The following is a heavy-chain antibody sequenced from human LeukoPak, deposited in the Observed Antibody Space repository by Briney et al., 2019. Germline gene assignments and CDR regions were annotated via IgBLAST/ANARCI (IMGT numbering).Heavy chain of an antibody. V-gene: IGHV4-34*01. CDR3: ARGRVVVVPAARPNEYFQH. CDR1: GGSFSGYY. J-gene: IGHJ1*01. Sequence: TSETLSLTCAVYGGSFSGYYWSWIRQPPGKGLEWIGEINHSGSTNYNPSLKSRVTISVDTSKNQFSLKLSSVTAADTAVYYCARGRVVVVPAARPNEYFQHWGQGTLVTVSS. D-gene: IGHD2-2*01. CDR2: INHSGST.